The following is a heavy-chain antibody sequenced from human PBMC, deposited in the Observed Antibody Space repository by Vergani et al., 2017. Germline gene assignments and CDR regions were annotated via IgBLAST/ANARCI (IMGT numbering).Heavy chain of an antibody. CDR2: IVVGSGNT. J-gene: IGHJ4*02. V-gene: IGHV1-58*01. CDR3: AAGGNYYDSSGFDY. CDR1: GFTFTSSA. D-gene: IGHD3-22*01. Sequence: QMQLVQSGPEVKKPGTSVKVSCKASGFTFTSSAVQWVRQARGQRLEWIGCIVVGSGNTNYAQKFQERVTITRDMSTSTAYMELSSLRSEDTAVYYCAAGGNYYDSSGFDYWGQGTLVTVSS.